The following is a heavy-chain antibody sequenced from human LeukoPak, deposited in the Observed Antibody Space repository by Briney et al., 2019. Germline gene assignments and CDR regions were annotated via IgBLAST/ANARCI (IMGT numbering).Heavy chain of an antibody. CDR3: ASLTTADAFDI. J-gene: IGHJ3*02. CDR1: SGSISSGGYS. D-gene: IGHD3-22*01. V-gene: IGHV4-30-4*07. Sequence: PSETLSLTCAVSSGSISSGGYSWSWIRQPPGKGLEWIGNIYYTGSTYYNPSLKSRITISVDTSKNQFSLKVSSVTAADTAVYYCASLTTADAFDIWGQGTMVTVSS. CDR2: IYYTGST.